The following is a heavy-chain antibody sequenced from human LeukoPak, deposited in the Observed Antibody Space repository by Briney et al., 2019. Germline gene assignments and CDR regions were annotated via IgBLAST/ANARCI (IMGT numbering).Heavy chain of an antibody. J-gene: IGHJ4*02. V-gene: IGHV3-74*01. Sequence: GSLRLSCAASGFTFSSYLNHWVRQTPGKGLLWVSRINLDGRSTSYAESVKGRFTISRDNAKNTLYMQMNSLRAEDSAVYYCTRDVWGDRDGFFEYWGQGTLVTVSS. CDR3: TRDVWGDRDGFFEY. CDR2: INLDGRST. D-gene: IGHD5-24*01. CDR1: GFTFSSYL.